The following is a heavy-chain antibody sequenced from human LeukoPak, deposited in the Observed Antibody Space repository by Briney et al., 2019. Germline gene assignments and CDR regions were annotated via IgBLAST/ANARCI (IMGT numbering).Heavy chain of an antibody. D-gene: IGHD3-22*01. Sequence: SETLSLTCTVSGGSISSSSYYWGWIRQPPGKGLEWIGSIYYSGSTYYNPSLKSRVTISVGTSKNQFSLKLSSVTAADTAVYYCARVFRGYYDSSGYYYFGFFDYWGQGTLVTVSS. V-gene: IGHV4-39*01. CDR2: IYYSGST. CDR1: GGSISSSSYY. CDR3: ARVFRGYYDSSGYYYFGFFDY. J-gene: IGHJ4*02.